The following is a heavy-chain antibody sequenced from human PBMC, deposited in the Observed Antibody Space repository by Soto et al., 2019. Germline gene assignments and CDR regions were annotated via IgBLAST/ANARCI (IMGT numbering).Heavy chain of an antibody. CDR2: ISWNSGSI. CDR3: AKDWDSSSPYHMEV. D-gene: IGHD2-2*01. J-gene: IGHJ6*03. V-gene: IGHV3-9*01. CDR1: GFTFEDYA. Sequence: EVHLVESGGGLVQPGRSLRLSCAASGFTFEDYAMHWVRQVPGKGLGWVAFISWNSGSIFYGDAVKGRFSVSRDNARNSLYLQMNGLREEDSGLYYCAKDWDSSSPYHMEVLGKGTTVTVSS.